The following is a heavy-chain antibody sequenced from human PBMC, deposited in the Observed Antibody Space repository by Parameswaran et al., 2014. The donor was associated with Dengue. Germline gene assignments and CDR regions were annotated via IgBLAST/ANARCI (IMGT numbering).Heavy chain of an antibody. CDR2: INPSGGST. J-gene: IGHJ6*02. V-gene: IGHV1-46*01. Sequence: WVRQAPGQGLEWMGIINPSGGSTSYAQKFQGRVTMTRDTSTSTVYMELSSLRFEDTAVYYCARGGYYYYYGMDVWGQGTTVTVSS. CDR3: ARGGYYYYYGMDV.